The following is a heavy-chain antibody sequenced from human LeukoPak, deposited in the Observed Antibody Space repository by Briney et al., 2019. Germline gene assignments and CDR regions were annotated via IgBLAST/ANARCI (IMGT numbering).Heavy chain of an antibody. CDR1: GGSISSGDYY. CDR2: IYYSGST. CDR3: ARSLYYDSSGLGY. D-gene: IGHD3-22*01. V-gene: IGHV4-30-4*01. J-gene: IGHJ4*02. Sequence: SQTLSLTCTVSGGSISSGDYYWSWIRQPPGKGLEWIGYIYYSGSTYYNPSLKSRDTISVDTSKNQFSLKLSSVTAADTAVYYCARSLYYDSSGLGYWGQGTLVTVSS.